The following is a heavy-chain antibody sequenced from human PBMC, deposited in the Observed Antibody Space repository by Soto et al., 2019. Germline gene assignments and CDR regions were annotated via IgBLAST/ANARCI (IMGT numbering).Heavy chain of an antibody. J-gene: IGHJ4*02. Sequence: GGSLRLSCAASGFTFSSYAMSWVRQAPGKGLEWVSAISGSGGSTYYADSVKGRFTISRDNSKNTLYLQMNSLRAEDTDVYYCAKDINDHAVVTQKFDYWGQGTLVTVSS. CDR2: ISGSGGST. CDR3: AKDINDHAVVTQKFDY. V-gene: IGHV3-23*01. CDR1: GFTFSSYA. D-gene: IGHD2-21*02.